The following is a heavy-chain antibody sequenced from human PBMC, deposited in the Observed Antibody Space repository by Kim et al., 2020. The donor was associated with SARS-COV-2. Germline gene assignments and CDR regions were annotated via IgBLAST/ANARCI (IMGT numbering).Heavy chain of an antibody. CDR3: AKGTITIFGVVNSGGWFDP. Sequence: GGSLRLSCAASGFTFSSYAMSWVRQAPGKGLEWVSAISGSGGSTYYADSVKGRFTISRDNSKNTLYLQMNSLRAEDTAVYYCAKGTITIFGVVNSGGWFDPWGQGTLVTVSS. CDR2: ISGSGGST. D-gene: IGHD3-3*01. V-gene: IGHV3-23*01. CDR1: GFTFSSYA. J-gene: IGHJ5*02.